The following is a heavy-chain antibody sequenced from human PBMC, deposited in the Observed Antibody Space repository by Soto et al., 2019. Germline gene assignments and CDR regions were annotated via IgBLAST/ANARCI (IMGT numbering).Heavy chain of an antibody. J-gene: IGHJ4*02. CDR3: AKENGYSSSWFEFDY. Sequence: EVQLLESGGGLVQPGGSLRLSGTASGFTFSSYAMSWVRQAPGKGLEWVSAISGSGGSTYYADSVKGRFTISRDNSKNTLYLQMNSLRAEDTAVYYCAKENGYSSSWFEFDYWGQGTLVTVSS. V-gene: IGHV3-23*01. CDR1: GFTFSSYA. CDR2: ISGSGGST. D-gene: IGHD6-13*01.